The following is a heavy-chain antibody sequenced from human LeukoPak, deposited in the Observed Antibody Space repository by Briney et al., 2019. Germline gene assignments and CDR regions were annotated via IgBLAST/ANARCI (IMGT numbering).Heavy chain of an antibody. V-gene: IGHV1-2*02. D-gene: IGHD1-7*01. CDR3: ARDLTGTTSGWFDP. CDR2: INPNSGGT. CDR1: GYTFTGYY. Sequence: ASVKVSCKASGYTFTGYYMHWVRQAPWQRGGWMGWINPNSGGTNYAQKFQGRVTMTRDTSISTAYMELSRLRSDDTAVYYCARDLTGTTSGWFDPWGQGTLVTVSS. J-gene: IGHJ5*02.